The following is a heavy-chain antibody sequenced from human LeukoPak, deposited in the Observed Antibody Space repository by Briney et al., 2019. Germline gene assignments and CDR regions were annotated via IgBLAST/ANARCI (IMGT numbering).Heavy chain of an antibody. CDR1: GFSFSSYI. CDR3: ASGIYYASVHTWSPV. D-gene: IGHD3-10*01. Sequence: PGGSLRLSCAASGFSFSSYIMNWVRQAPGKGLEWVSSISYSSAYIYYIDSVKGRFTISRDDAKNSLYLQMNSLGAEDTAVYYCASGIYYASVHTWSPVWGQGILVTVSS. J-gene: IGHJ4*02. CDR2: ISYSSAYI. V-gene: IGHV3-21*01.